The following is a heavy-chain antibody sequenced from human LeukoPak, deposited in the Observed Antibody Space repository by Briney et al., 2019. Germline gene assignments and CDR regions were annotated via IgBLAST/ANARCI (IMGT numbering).Heavy chain of an antibody. CDR1: GYTFTSYD. J-gene: IGHJ4*02. CDR3: ATPGDYGGNFPFDY. CDR2: MSPNSGNT. Sequence: GASVKVSCKASGYTFTSYDINWVRQATGQGLEWMGWMSPNSGNTGYAQKFQGRVTMTRDTSTSTVYMELSSLRSEDTAVYYCATPGDYGGNFPFDYWGQGTLVTVSS. V-gene: IGHV1-8*01. D-gene: IGHD4-23*01.